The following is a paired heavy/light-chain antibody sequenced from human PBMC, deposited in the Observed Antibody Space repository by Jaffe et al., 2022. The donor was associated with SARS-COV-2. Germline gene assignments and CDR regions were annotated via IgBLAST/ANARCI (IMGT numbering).Light chain of an antibody. CDR1: QSVLYSSNSKNY. CDR2: WAS. Sequence: DIVMTQSPDSLAVSLGERATINCKSSQSVLYSSNSKNYLAWYQQKPGQPPKLLIYWASTRESGVPDRFGGSGSGTDFTLTISSLQAEDVAVYYCQQYYGTPHTFGQGTKLEIK. V-gene: IGKV4-1*01. J-gene: IGKJ2*01. CDR3: QQYYGTPHT.
Heavy chain of an antibody. D-gene: IGHD2-2*02. CDR1: GGTFSKYT. J-gene: IGHJ5*02. CDR2: SIPMVGIT. Sequence: QVQLVQSGAEVKRPGSSVKVSCKASGGTFSKYTISWVRQAPGQGLEWMGRSIPMVGITNYAQKFQGRVTITADKSTSTAYMELSSLRSDDTAVYYCARDGRGEEGCTSTNCYSWFDPWGQGTLVTVSS. CDR3: ARDGRGEEGCTSTNCYSWFDP. V-gene: IGHV1-69*08.